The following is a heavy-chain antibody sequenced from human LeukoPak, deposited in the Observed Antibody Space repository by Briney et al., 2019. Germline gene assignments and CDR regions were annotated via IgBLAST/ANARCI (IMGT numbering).Heavy chain of an antibody. Sequence: GGSLRLSCAASGFTFSSYAMSWVRQAPGKGLEWVTALSGSGGTPYYADSVKGRFTISRDNAKNTLYLQMNSLRAEDTAVYYCARDLDYGDYAHGYWGQGTLVTVSS. CDR3: ARDLDYGDYAHGY. J-gene: IGHJ4*02. D-gene: IGHD4-17*01. V-gene: IGHV3-23*01. CDR2: LSGSGGTP. CDR1: GFTFSSYA.